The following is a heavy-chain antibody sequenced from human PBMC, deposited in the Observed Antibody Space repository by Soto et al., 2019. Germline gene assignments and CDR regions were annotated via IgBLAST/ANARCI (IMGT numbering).Heavy chain of an antibody. CDR3: FKGGRRHTCYYYGM. CDR2: IYSSGST. V-gene: IGHV4-59*01. Sequence: KGLEWLGSIYSSGSTNYNPSLKRRVTISVDTSKNQCSLKLSSVTAADTAVYYFFKGGRRHTCYYYGM. D-gene: IGHD2-21*01. J-gene: IGHJ6*01.